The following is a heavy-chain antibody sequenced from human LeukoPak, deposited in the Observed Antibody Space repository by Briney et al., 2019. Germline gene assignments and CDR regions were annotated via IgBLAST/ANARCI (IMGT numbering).Heavy chain of an antibody. V-gene: IGHV3-66*01. CDR3: ASVEPDY. CDR1: GFTFSDYW. J-gene: IGHJ4*02. D-gene: IGHD1-14*01. CDR2: IYSGGST. Sequence: GGSLRLSCAASGFTFSDYWMNWVRQAPGKGLEWVSVIYSGGSTYYADSVKGRFTISRDNTKNTVYLQMNSLRAEDTAVYYCASVEPDYWGQGTLVTVSA.